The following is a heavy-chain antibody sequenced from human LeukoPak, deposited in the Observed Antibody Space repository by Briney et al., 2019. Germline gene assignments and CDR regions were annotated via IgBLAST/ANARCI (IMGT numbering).Heavy chain of an antibody. Sequence: ASVRVSCKASGYTFSDYYIHWVRQAPGQGGQGLEWMGWVTPNSGDTRYAQNFQGRVTMTRDTSISTAYLELYSLRSDDRAIYYFARIGVCGTFWDFDQWGQGTLVTVSS. V-gene: IGHV1-2*02. CDR3: ARIGVCGTFWDFDQ. D-gene: IGHD1-26*01. CDR2: VTPNSGDT. CDR1: GYTFSDYY. J-gene: IGHJ4*02.